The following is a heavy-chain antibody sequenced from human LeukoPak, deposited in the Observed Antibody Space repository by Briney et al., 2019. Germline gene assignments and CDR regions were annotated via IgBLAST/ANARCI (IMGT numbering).Heavy chain of an antibody. Sequence: GGSLRLSCVASGFSAGNNYMNWVRQAPGKGLEWVSVIYSGGSTYYADSVKGRFTISRDSSKNTLYLQIHSLRVEDTAVYYCARAIRDASVSLRFDYWGQGTLVTVSS. CDR1: GFSAGNNY. D-gene: IGHD5-24*01. V-gene: IGHV3-66*02. CDR2: IYSGGST. J-gene: IGHJ4*02. CDR3: ARAIRDASVSLRFDY.